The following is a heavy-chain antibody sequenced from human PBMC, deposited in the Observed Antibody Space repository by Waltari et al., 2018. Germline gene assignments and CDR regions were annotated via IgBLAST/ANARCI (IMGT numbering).Heavy chain of an antibody. D-gene: IGHD1-26*01. Sequence: EVQLLESGGGLVQPGGSLRVSWAASGFTFSSYALRRVRQTPGKGLEWVSAISGSGGATYYADSVKGRFTISRDNSKNTLYLQMNSLRAEDTAVYYCAKDGIVGAATRSWGQGTLVTVSS. CDR3: AKDGIVGAATRS. V-gene: IGHV3-23*01. CDR2: ISGSGGAT. CDR1: GFTFSSYA. J-gene: IGHJ4*02.